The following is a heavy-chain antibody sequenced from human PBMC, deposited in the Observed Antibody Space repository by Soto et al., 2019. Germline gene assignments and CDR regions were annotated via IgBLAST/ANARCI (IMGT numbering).Heavy chain of an antibody. J-gene: IGHJ4*02. CDR3: ARDIDPNYYDSSGSPHH. D-gene: IGHD3-22*01. V-gene: IGHV1-18*01. CDR2: ISAYNGNT. CDR1: GYTFTSYG. Sequence: ASVKVSCKASGYTFTSYGISWVRQAPGQGLEWMGWISAYNGNTNYAQKLQGRVTMTTDTSTSTAYMELRSLRSDDTAVYYCARDIDPNYYDSSGSPHHWGQGTLVTVSS.